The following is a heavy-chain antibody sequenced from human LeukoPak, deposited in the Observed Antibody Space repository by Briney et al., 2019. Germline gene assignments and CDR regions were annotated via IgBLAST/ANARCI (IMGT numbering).Heavy chain of an antibody. V-gene: IGHV1-18*01. Sequence: ASVKVSCKASGYTFTSYGISWVRQAPGQGLEWMGWISAYNGNTNYAQKLQGRVTMTTDTSTSTDYMELRSLRSDDTAVYYCARTRDTPPLYYYDSSGYFDYWGQGTLVTVSS. J-gene: IGHJ4*02. CDR3: ARTRDTPPLYYYDSSGYFDY. CDR1: GYTFTSYG. D-gene: IGHD3-22*01. CDR2: ISAYNGNT.